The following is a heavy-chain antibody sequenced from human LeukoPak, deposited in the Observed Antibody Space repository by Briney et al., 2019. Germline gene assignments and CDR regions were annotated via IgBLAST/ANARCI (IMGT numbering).Heavy chain of an antibody. J-gene: IGHJ4*02. CDR3: AREGTEYYYDSSPGD. CDR2: IGGSGVDT. Sequence: GGSLRLSCAASGFTFSNYAMNWVRQAPGKGLEWVSAIGGSGVDTFYADSVKGRFTISRDNSKNTLYLQMNSLRAEDTAVYYCAREGTEYYYDSSPGDWGQGTLVTVSS. D-gene: IGHD3-22*01. CDR1: GFTFSNYA. V-gene: IGHV3-23*01.